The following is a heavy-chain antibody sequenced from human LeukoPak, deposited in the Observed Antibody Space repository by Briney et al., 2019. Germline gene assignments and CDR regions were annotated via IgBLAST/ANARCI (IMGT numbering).Heavy chain of an antibody. D-gene: IGHD3-9*01. J-gene: IGHJ6*02. CDR2: ISAYNGNT. Sequence: ASVKVSCKASGYTFTSYGISWVRQAPGQGLEWMGWISAYNGNTNYAQKLQGRVTMTTDTSTCTAYMELRSLRSDDTAVYHCARDQYDILTGYFPPSGMDVWGQGTTVTVSS. CDR1: GYTFTSYG. V-gene: IGHV1-18*01. CDR3: ARDQYDILTGYFPPSGMDV.